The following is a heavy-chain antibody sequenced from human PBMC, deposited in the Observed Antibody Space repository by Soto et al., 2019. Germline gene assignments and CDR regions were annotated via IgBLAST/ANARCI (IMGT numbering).Heavy chain of an antibody. CDR2: IIPIPGTA. J-gene: IGHJ6*02. CDR3: ARSQGSSTSLEIYYYYYYGMDD. D-gene: IGHD2-2*01. CDR1: GGTFSSYA. V-gene: IGHV1-69*01. Sequence: QGLLVQYGAEVKKPGSSVKVSCKASGGTFSSYAISWVRQAPGQGREWMGGIIPIPGTANYAQKFQGRVTITADESTSTAYMELSSLRSEDTAVYYCARSQGSSTSLEIYYYYYYGMDDWGQGTTVTVSS.